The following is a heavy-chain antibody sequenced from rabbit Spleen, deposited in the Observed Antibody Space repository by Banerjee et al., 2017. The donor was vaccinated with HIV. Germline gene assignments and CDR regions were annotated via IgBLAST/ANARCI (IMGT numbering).Heavy chain of an antibody. CDR3: ARDGAGGSFSTYGMDL. D-gene: IGHD8-1*01. V-gene: IGHV1S45*01. CDR2: IGAGSGDT. J-gene: IGHJ6*01. Sequence: QEQLEESGGDLVKPGASLTLTCKASGFSFSSGYYICWVRQAPGKVLEWGGCIGAGSGDTWYATWAKGRFTISKTSSTTVTLQMTSLTAADTATYFCARDGAGGSFSTYGMDLWGPGTLVTVS. CDR1: GFSFSSGYY.